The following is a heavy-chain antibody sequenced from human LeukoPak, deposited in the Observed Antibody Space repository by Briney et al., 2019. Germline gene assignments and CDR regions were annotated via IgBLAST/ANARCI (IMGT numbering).Heavy chain of an antibody. CDR2: IYTSGST. Sequence: PSETLSLTCTVSGGFITTYYWSWIRQPAGKGLEWIGRIYTSGSTNYNPSLKSRVTMSIDTSRNQFFLKVTSVTAADTAVYYCARGDDWNYAGFDPWGQGTLVTVSS. CDR3: ARGDDWNYAGFDP. D-gene: IGHD1-7*01. J-gene: IGHJ5*02. CDR1: GGFITTYY. V-gene: IGHV4-4*07.